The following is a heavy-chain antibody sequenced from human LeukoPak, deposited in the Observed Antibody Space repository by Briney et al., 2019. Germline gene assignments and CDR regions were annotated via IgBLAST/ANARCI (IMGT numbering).Heavy chain of an antibody. D-gene: IGHD3-22*01. V-gene: IGHV1-46*01. J-gene: IGHJ5*02. CDR2: INPSGGST. CDR1: GYTFTSYY. CDR3: ARETTPNYYDSSGYQDWFDP. Sequence: ASVKVSCKASGYTFTSYYMHWVRQAPGQGLEWMGIINPSGGSTSYAQKFRGRVTMTRDTSTSTVYMELSSLRSEDTAVYYCARETTPNYYDSSGYQDWFDPWGQGTLATVSS.